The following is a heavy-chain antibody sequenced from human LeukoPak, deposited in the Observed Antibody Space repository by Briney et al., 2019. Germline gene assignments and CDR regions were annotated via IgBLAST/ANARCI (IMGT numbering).Heavy chain of an antibody. CDR1: GYTFTSYG. D-gene: IGHD2-2*02. CDR2: ISAYNGNT. J-gene: IGHJ6*02. CDR3: ARSCYKTCYYYYGMDV. V-gene: IGHV1-18*01. Sequence: ASVKVSCKASGYTFTSYGISWVRQAPGQGLEWMGWISAYNGNTNYAQKLQGRVTMTTDTSTSTAYMELRSLRSDDTAMYYCARSCYKTCYYYYGMDVWGQGTTVTVSS.